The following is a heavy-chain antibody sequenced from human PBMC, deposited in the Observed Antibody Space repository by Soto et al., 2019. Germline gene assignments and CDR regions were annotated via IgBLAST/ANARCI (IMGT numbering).Heavy chain of an antibody. CDR2: IYYSGST. Sequence: SETLSLTCTVSGGSISSSSYYWGWIRQPPGKGLEWIGSIYYSGSTYYNPSLKSRVTISVDTSKNQFSLKLSSVTAADTAVYYCARQGSGVRIAYGMDVWGQGTTVTVSS. CDR3: ARQGSGVRIAYGMDV. J-gene: IGHJ6*02. V-gene: IGHV4-39*01. D-gene: IGHD1-26*01. CDR1: GGSISSSSYY.